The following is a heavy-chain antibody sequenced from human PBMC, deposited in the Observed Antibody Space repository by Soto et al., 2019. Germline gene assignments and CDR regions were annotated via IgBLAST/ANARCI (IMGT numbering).Heavy chain of an antibody. V-gene: IGHV4-61*01. J-gene: IGHJ4*02. D-gene: IGHD6-6*01. Sequence: PSETLSLTCTVSGLSVSSRSYHWSWIRQTPGKGLEWIGNIYYSGSTNYNPSLKSRGTISLDTSKNQFSLQLSSVLAADTAVYYCASMSIAARYNYYWGQGTLVTVSS. CDR1: GLSVSSRSYH. CDR3: ASMSIAARYNYY. CDR2: IYYSGST.